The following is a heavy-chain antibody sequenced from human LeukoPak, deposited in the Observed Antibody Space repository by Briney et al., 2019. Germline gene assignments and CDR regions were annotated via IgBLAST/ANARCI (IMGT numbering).Heavy chain of an antibody. V-gene: IGHV4-59*01. CDR1: GASISSYY. Sequence: SSETLSLTCTVSGASISSYYWSWIRQPPGKGLEWIGYIYYSGSTNYNPSLKSRVTISVDTSKNQFSLKLSSVTAADTAVYYCARAGSSGYLLDYWGQGTLVTVSS. CDR2: IYYSGST. J-gene: IGHJ4*02. D-gene: IGHD3-22*01. CDR3: ARAGSSGYLLDY.